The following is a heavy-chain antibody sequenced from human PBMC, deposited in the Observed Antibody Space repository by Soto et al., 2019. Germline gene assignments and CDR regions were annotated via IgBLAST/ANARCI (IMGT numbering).Heavy chain of an antibody. V-gene: IGHV1-18*01. CDR1: GYTFTSYG. J-gene: IGHJ3*02. CDR2: ISAYNGNT. CDR3: ARLYYYGSGSYYSAFDI. D-gene: IGHD3-10*01. Sequence: QVQLVQSGAEVKKPGASVKVSCKASGYTFTSYGISWVRQAPGQGLEWMGWISAYNGNTNYAQKLQGRVTMTTDTSTSTAYMGLRSLGSDDTAVYYCARLYYYGSGSYYSAFDIWGQGTMVTVS.